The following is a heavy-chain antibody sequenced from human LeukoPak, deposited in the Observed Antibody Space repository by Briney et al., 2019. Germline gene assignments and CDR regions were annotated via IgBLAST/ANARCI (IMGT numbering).Heavy chain of an antibody. J-gene: IGHJ4*02. CDR1: DGSISGDH. V-gene: IGHV4-59*01. Sequence: SETLSLTFTVSDGSISGDHGSWLRQSPGKGLEWIGFIHYRGGTRYNPSVKSRVTISMDTSMTHFFLNLRSVTAADTAVYYCARGAGWYSDWGQGTLVTVSS. D-gene: IGHD6-19*01. CDR2: IHYRGGT. CDR3: ARGAGWYSD.